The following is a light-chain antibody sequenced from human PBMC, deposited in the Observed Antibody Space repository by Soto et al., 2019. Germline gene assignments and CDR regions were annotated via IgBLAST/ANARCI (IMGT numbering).Light chain of an antibody. CDR2: IAS. Sequence: EIVLTQSPGTLSLFPGERATLSCRATQSVNSDYLAWYQQKPGQAPRLLIYIASRRAPGIPDRFSGSGSGTDFTLTINRLEPGDFAVYYCQQYGTSPWTFGQGTKVEIK. CDR3: QQYGTSPWT. V-gene: IGKV3-20*01. CDR1: QSVNSDY. J-gene: IGKJ1*01.